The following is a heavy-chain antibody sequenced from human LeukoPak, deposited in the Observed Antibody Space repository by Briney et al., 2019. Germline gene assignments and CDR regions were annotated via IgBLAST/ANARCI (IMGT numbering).Heavy chain of an antibody. CDR2: TNTNTGNP. Sequence: ASVKVSCKASGYTFSGYYIHWVRQAPGQGLDWMGWTNTNTGNPTYAQGFTGRFVFSLDTSVSTAYLQISSLKAEDTAVYYCARFTATTPYYFDYWGQGTLVTVSS. V-gene: IGHV7-4-1*02. J-gene: IGHJ4*02. CDR1: GYTFSGYY. CDR3: ARFTATTPYYFDY. D-gene: IGHD4-17*01.